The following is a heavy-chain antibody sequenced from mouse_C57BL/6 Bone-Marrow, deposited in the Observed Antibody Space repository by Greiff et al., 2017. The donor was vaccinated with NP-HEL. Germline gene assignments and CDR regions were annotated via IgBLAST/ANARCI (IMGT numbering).Heavy chain of an antibody. CDR2: IDPSDSYT. CDR3: AREHYYGSSWWYFDV. Sequence: QVQLQQSGAELVMPGASVKLSCKASGYTFTSYWMHWVKQRPGQGLEWIGEIDPSDSYTNYNQKFKGKSTLTVDKSSSTAYMQLSSLTSEDSAVYYGAREHYYGSSWWYFDVWGTGTTVTVSS. V-gene: IGHV1-69*01. D-gene: IGHD1-1*01. CDR1: GYTFTSYW. J-gene: IGHJ1*03.